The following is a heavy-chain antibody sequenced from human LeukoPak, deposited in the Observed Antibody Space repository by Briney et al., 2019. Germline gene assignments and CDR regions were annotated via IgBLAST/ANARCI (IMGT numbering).Heavy chain of an antibody. CDR2: INWNGGST. Sequence: RPGGSLRLSCAASGFTFDDYGMSWVRQAPGKGLEWVSGINWNGGSTGYADSVKGRFTISRDNAKNSLYLQMNSLRAEDTALYYCAREGGSSGHDLDCYYMDVWGKGTTVTVSS. CDR1: GFTFDDYG. D-gene: IGHD6-19*01. V-gene: IGHV3-20*04. J-gene: IGHJ6*03. CDR3: AREGGSSGHDLDCYYMDV.